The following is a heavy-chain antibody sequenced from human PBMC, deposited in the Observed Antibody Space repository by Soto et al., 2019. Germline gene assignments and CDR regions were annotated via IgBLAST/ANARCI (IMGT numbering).Heavy chain of an antibody. J-gene: IGHJ2*01. CDR3: AREGGGLGYCSGGTCNWYFDL. V-gene: IGHV1-69*13. D-gene: IGHD2-15*01. CDR1: GGTFISYG. CDR2: IIPIFGTL. Sequence: SVKVSCKDSGGTFISYGINWVRQAPGQGLEWMGGIIPIFGTLNSAQKFQGRVTITADESTSTAYMELSSLRPEDTAVYYCAREGGGLGYCSGGTCNWYFDLWGRGTLVTVSS.